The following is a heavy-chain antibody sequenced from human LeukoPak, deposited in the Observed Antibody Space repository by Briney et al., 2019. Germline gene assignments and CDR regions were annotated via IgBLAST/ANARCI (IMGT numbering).Heavy chain of an antibody. V-gene: IGHV1-46*01. D-gene: IGHD2-15*01. CDR1: GYTFTSYY. CDR2: INPSGGST. Sequence: SVKVSCKASGYTFTSYYMHWVRQAPGQGLEGMGIINPSGGSTSYAQKFQGRVTITRDTSTSTVYMELSSLGSAGTVVQYRERDTYCSGGSCYSGYFDYWGQGTLVTVSS. CDR3: ERDTYCSGGSCYSGYFDY. J-gene: IGHJ4*02.